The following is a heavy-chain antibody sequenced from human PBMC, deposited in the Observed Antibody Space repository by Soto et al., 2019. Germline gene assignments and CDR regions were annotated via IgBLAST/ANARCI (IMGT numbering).Heavy chain of an antibody. CDR2: IYYSGRT. CDR1: GGPIYSGGYY. Sequence: PSETLSLTCTVSGGPIYSGGYYWNWIRQHPGKGLEWIGYIYYSGRTNYNPSLKSRVTLSVDTSKNLFSLKLSSVTAADTAVYYCAGVRDYYDISDSYVYNWFDPWGQGTLVTVSS. D-gene: IGHD3-22*01. J-gene: IGHJ5*02. CDR3: AGVRDYYDISDSYVYNWFDP. V-gene: IGHV4-31*03.